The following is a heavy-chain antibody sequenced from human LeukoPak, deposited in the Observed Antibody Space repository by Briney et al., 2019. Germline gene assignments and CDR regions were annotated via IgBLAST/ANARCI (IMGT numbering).Heavy chain of an antibody. J-gene: IGHJ3*02. D-gene: IGHD6-13*01. CDR3: ARDRVGVAAAGFDAFDI. Sequence: ASVKVSCKASGYTFTSYYMHWVRRAPGQGLEWMGIINPSGGSTSYAQKFQGRVTMTRDTSTSTVYMELSSLRSEDTAVYYCARDRVGVAAAGFDAFDIWGQGTMVTVSS. CDR2: INPSGGST. V-gene: IGHV1-46*01. CDR1: GYTFTSYY.